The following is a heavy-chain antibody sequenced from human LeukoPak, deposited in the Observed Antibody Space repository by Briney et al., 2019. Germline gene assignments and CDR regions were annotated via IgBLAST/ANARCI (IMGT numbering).Heavy chain of an antibody. Sequence: ASVKVSCKASGYTFTGYYMHWVRQAPGQGLEWMGWINPNSGGTNYAQKFQGRVTMTRDTSISTAYMELSRLRSDDTAVYYCARVNYDILTGYGGHFDYWGQGTLVTVSS. V-gene: IGHV1-2*02. CDR3: ARVNYDILTGYGGHFDY. CDR2: INPNSGGT. CDR1: GYTFTGYY. D-gene: IGHD3-9*01. J-gene: IGHJ4*02.